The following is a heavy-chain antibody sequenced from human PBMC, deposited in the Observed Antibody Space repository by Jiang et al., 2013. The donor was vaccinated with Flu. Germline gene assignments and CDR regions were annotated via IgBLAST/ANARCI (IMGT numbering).Heavy chain of an antibody. J-gene: IGHJ2*01. CDR2: ISAYNGNT. CDR3: ARVGDTAMVVSYWYFDL. D-gene: IGHD5-18*01. V-gene: IGHV1-18*01. Sequence: SGAEVKKPGASVKVSCKASGYTFTSYGISWVRQAPGQGLEWMGWISAYNGNTNYAQKLQGRVTMTTDTSTSTAYMELRSLRSDDTAVYYCARVGDTAMVVSYWYFDLWGRGTLVTVSS. CDR1: GYTFTSYG.